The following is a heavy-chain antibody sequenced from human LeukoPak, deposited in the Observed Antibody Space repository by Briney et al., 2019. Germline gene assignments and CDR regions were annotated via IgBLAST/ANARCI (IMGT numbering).Heavy chain of an antibody. V-gene: IGHV4-39*01. D-gene: IGHD6-13*01. CDR2: IYYSGST. CDR1: GGSISSSSYY. CDR3: ARNGRIAAATNWFDP. J-gene: IGHJ5*02. Sequence: KPSETLSLTCTVSGGSISSSSYYWGWIRQPPGKGLEWIGSIYYSGSTYYNPSLKSRVTISVDTSKNQFSLKLSSVTAADTAVYYCARNGRIAAATNWFDPWGQGTLVTVSS.